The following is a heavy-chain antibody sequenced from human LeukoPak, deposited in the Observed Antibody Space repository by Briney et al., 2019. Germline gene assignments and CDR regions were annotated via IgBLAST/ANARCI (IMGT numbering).Heavy chain of an antibody. CDR3: VRHDGRGGSTMGAFDS. Sequence: GSLRLSCAASGFTVSSNYMSWVRQAPGKGLEWIGSIYSGRTIYYSPSLNSRVTISVVTSKDQFILQLNSVTAADTAVYYCVRHDGRGGSTMGAFDSWGQGSLVTVSS. CDR1: GFTVSSNY. J-gene: IGHJ5*01. CDR2: IYSGRTI. D-gene: IGHD3-3*01. V-gene: IGHV4-59*05.